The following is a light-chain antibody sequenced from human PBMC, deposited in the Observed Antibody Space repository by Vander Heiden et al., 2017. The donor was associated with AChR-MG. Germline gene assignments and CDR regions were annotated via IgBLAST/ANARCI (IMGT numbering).Light chain of an antibody. CDR1: SSNIGSNT. J-gene: IGLJ3*02. CDR3: AAWYDSLNGWV. V-gene: IGLV1-44*01. CDR2: SNN. Sequence: QSVLTQPPSASGTPGQRVTISCSGSSSNIGSNTVNWYQQLPGTAPNLLIYSNNQRPSGVPGRFSGSKSGTSASLAISGLQSEDEADYYCAAWYDSLNGWVFGGGTKLTVL.